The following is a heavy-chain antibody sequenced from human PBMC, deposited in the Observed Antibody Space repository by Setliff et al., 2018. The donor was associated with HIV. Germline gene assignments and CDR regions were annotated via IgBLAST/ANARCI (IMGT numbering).Heavy chain of an antibody. J-gene: IGHJ5*02. V-gene: IGHV4-59*11. CDR1: GGSITSHY. D-gene: IGHD1-1*01. CDR3: ARGDWINRDLDT. Sequence: SETLSLTCSVSGGSITSHYWTWIRQPPGKGLEWIGVISYTGSPHYNPSLKSRVTMSLDTSKNLFSLKLRAVTAADTAVYYCARGDWINRDLDTWGQGTLVTVSS. CDR2: ISYTGSP.